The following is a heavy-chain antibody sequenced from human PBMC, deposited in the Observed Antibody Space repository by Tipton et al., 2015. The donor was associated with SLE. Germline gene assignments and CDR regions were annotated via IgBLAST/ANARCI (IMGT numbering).Heavy chain of an antibody. CDR2: ISYDGSNK. CDR3: AKGPGDQVDY. V-gene: IGHV3-30*18. CDR1: GFTFSSYG. Sequence: SLRLSCAASGFTFSSYGMHWVRQAPGKGLEWVAVISYDGSNKYYADSVKGRFTISRDNSKNTLYLQMNSLRAEDTAVYYCAKGPGDQVDYWGQGTLVTVSS. J-gene: IGHJ4*02. D-gene: IGHD7-27*01.